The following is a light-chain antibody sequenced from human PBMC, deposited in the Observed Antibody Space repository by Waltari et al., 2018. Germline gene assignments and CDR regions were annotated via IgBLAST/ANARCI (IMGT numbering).Light chain of an antibody. Sequence: QLVLTQSPSVSASLGASVKLTCTLSSGHSSNVIAWHQQQPGKGPRYLMKFNSDGRHSKGDEIPDLFSGSSSGPERYLTIASLQSDDEADYYCQTGGHGTWVFGGGTKLTVL. J-gene: IGLJ3*02. CDR3: QTGGHGTWV. CDR1: SGHSSNV. CDR2: FNSDGRH. V-gene: IGLV4-69*01.